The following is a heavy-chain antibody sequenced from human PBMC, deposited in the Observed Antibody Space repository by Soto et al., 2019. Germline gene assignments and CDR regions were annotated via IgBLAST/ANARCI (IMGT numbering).Heavy chain of an antibody. Sequence: PGGSLRLSCVASGFIFSNFGMHWVRQAPGKGLEWVAVISSDEKIKQYADSVRGRFAISRDNSKNTLYLQMTSLKAEDTAIYYCARGLRSVLDYWGQRTLVTVSS. CDR3: ARGLRSVLDY. V-gene: IGHV3-33*01. J-gene: IGHJ4*02. CDR2: ISSDEKIK. CDR1: GFIFSNFG. D-gene: IGHD6-6*01.